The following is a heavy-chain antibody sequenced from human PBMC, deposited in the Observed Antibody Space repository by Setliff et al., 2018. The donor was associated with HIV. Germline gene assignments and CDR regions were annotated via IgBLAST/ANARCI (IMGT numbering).Heavy chain of an antibody. CDR2: ISPNSGGT. V-gene: IGHV1-2*06. Sequence: GASVKVSCKASGYSFTDYYIHWVRQAPGQGLEWVGRISPNSGGTNYEVKFQGRVTMTRDTSITTVYMEVSRLTFDDTAFYYCAKVGDYSGFGEFAALDSWGQGTLVTVSS. CDR3: AKVGDYSGFGEFAALDS. D-gene: IGHD3-10*01. J-gene: IGHJ4*02. CDR1: GYSFTDYY.